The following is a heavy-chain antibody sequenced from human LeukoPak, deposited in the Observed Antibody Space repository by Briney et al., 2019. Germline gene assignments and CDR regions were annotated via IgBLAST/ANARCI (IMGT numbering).Heavy chain of an antibody. Sequence: SQTLSLTYTVSGGSISTGGYYWTWIRQHPGKGLEWIGYIYNSGTTYYNPSLESRVTISGDTAKNQFSLKLSSVTAADTAVYYCARTAGWSYGFDYWGQGTLVTVSS. V-gene: IGHV4-31*03. CDR3: ARTAGWSYGFDY. CDR2: IYNSGTT. J-gene: IGHJ4*02. D-gene: IGHD5-18*01. CDR1: GGSISTGGYY.